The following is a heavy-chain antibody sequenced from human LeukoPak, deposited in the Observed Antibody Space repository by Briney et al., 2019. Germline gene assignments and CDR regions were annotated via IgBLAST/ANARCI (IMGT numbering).Heavy chain of an antibody. D-gene: IGHD3-10*01. V-gene: IGHV4-31*03. Sequence: SKTLSLTCTVSGGSISSGDYYWSWIRQHPGKGLEWIGYTFYSGRTYYNPSLKSRVTISVDTSENQFSLKLTSVTAADTAVYYCAREVPVGRGAFDYWGQGTLVTVSS. CDR1: GGSISSGDYY. J-gene: IGHJ4*02. CDR3: AREVPVGRGAFDY. CDR2: TFYSGRT.